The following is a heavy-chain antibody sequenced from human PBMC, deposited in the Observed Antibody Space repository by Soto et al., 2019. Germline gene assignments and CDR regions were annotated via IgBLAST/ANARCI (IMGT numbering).Heavy chain of an antibody. CDR2: IYYSGST. D-gene: IGHD3-10*01. Sequence: SETLSLTCTVSGGSISSGGYYWSWIRQHPGKGLEWIGYIYYSGSTYYNPSLKSRVTISVDTSKNQFSLKLSSVTAADTAVYYCARGSITMEAFDIWGQGTMVTVSS. CDR1: GGSISSGGYY. CDR3: ARGSITMEAFDI. J-gene: IGHJ3*02. V-gene: IGHV4-31*03.